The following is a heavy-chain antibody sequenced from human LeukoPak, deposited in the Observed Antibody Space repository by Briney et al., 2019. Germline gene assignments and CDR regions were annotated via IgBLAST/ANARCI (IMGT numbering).Heavy chain of an antibody. D-gene: IGHD6-19*01. J-gene: IGHJ3*02. V-gene: IGHV1-46*01. CDR1: GYTFTSYY. Sequence: ASVKVSCKASGYTFTSYYMHWVRQAPGQGLEWMGIINPSGGSTSYAQKFQGRVTMTRDTSTRTVYMELSSLRSEDTAVYYCARLEHSSGWLVDAFDIWGQGTMVTVSS. CDR2: INPSGGST. CDR3: ARLEHSSGWLVDAFDI.